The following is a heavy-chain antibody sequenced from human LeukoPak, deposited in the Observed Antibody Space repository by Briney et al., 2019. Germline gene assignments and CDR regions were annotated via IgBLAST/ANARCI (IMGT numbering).Heavy chain of an antibody. J-gene: IGHJ4*02. CDR1: GGSISSYY. CDR3: ARGSPVAGLLFDY. Sequence: PSETLSLTCTVSGGSISSYYWSWIRQPPGKGLEWIGYIYYSGSTNYNPSLKSRVTISVDTSKNQFSLKLSSVTVADTAVYYCARGSPVAGLLFDYWGQGTLVTVSS. V-gene: IGHV4-59*01. D-gene: IGHD6-19*01. CDR2: IYYSGST.